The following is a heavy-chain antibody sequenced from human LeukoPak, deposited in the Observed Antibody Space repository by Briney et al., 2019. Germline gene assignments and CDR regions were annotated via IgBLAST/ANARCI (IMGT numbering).Heavy chain of an antibody. CDR2: INHSGST. V-gene: IGHV4-34*01. CDR3: ARTTVTTEGFDY. CDR1: GGSFSGYY. Sequence: SETLSLTCAVYGGSFSGYYWSWIRQPPGKGLEWIGEINHSGSTNYNPPLKSRVTISVDTSKNQFSLKLSSVTAADTAVYYCARTTVTTEGFDYWGQGTLVTVSS. D-gene: IGHD4-17*01. J-gene: IGHJ4*02.